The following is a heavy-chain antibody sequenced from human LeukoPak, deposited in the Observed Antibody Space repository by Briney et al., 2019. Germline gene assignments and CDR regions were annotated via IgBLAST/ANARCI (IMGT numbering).Heavy chain of an antibody. CDR3: ARSPSRPGRLWFGELLFDY. D-gene: IGHD3-10*01. V-gene: IGHV5-51*01. J-gene: IGHJ4*02. CDR1: GYSFTSYW. Sequence: GESLKISCKGSGYSFTSYWIGWVRQMPGKGLEGMGIIYPGDSDTRYSPSFQGQFTISADKSISTAYLQWSSLKASDTAMYYCARSPSRPGRLWFGELLFDYWGQGTLVTVSS. CDR2: IYPGDSDT.